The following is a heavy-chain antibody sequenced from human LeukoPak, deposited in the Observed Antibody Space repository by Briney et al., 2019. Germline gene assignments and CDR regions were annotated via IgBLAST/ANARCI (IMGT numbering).Heavy chain of an antibody. CDR3: ARAEQAGTTYYYYYYGMDV. CDR2: IYPGDSDT. Sequence: GESLKISCKASGYSFTSHWIGWVRQMPGKGLEWMGIIYPGDSDTRYSPSFQGQVTISADKSISTAYLQWSSLKASETAMYYCARAEQAGTTYYYYYYGMDVWGQGTTVTVSS. D-gene: IGHD6-13*01. V-gene: IGHV5-51*01. CDR1: GYSFTSHW. J-gene: IGHJ6*02.